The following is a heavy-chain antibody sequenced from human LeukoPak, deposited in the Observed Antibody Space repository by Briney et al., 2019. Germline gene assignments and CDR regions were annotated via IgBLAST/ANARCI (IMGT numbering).Heavy chain of an antibody. CDR2: ISAYNGNT. V-gene: IGHV1-18*04. J-gene: IGHJ5*02. D-gene: IGHD3-16*01. Sequence: GESLKTSCKGSGYSFTSYWIGWVRQMPGKGLEWMGWISAYNGNTNYAQKLQGRVTMTTDTSTSTAYMELRSLRSDDTAVYYCARGLGNWFDPWGQGTLVTVSS. CDR3: ARGLGNWFDP. CDR1: GYSFTSYW.